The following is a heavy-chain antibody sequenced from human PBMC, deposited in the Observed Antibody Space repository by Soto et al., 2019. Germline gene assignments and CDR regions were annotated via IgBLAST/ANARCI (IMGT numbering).Heavy chain of an antibody. V-gene: IGHV4-30-2*01. CDR2: IYHSGST. CDR1: GGSIGGYS. Sequence: SETLSLTCSVSGGSIGGYSWSWIRQPPGKGLEWIGYIYHSGSTYYNPSLKSRVTISVDRSKNQFSLKLSSVTAADTAVYYCARVPGPWGQGTLVTVSS. D-gene: IGHD7-27*01. CDR3: ARVPGP. J-gene: IGHJ5*02.